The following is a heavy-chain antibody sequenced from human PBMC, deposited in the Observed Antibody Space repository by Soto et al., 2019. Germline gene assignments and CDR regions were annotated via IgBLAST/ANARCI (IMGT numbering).Heavy chain of an antibody. J-gene: IGHJ4*02. CDR2: IIPIFGTA. CDR3: AREACSSTSCYSAYYFDY. CDR1: GGTFSSYA. Sequence: SVKVSCKASGGTFSSYAISWVRQAPGQGLEWMGGIIPIFGTANYAQKFQGRVTITADESTSTAYMELSSLRSEDTAVYYCAREACSSTSCYSAYYFDYWGQGTLVTVS. V-gene: IGHV1-69*13. D-gene: IGHD2-2*02.